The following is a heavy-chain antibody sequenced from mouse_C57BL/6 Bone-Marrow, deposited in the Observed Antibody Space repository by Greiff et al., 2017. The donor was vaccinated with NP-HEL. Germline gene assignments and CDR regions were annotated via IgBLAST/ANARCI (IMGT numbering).Heavy chain of an antibody. CDR1: GFTFSDYY. Sequence: EVKLVESGGGLVQPGGSLKLSCAASGFTFSDYYMYWVRQTPEKRLEWVAYISHGGGSTYYPDTVKGRFTISRDNAKNTLYLQRSRLESEDTAMYYCASPLLLNYAMDDWGQGTSVTVSS. D-gene: IGHD1-1*01. J-gene: IGHJ4*01. CDR2: ISHGGGST. V-gene: IGHV5-12*01. CDR3: ASPLLLNYAMDD.